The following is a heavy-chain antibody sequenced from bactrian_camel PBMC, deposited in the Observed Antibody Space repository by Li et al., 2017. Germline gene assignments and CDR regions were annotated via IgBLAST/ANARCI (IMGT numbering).Heavy chain of an antibody. CDR1: GFTFSSYV. CDR3: ASTGSRAY. CDR2: INNDRATT. J-gene: IGHJ4*01. Sequence: VQLVESGGGLVQPGGSLRLSCAASGFTFSSYVMSWVRQVPGKGLKWVSTINNDRATTYYADSVKGRFTISRDNGKNTVYLQMHSLKSEDTARYYCASTGSRAYWGQGTQVTVS. D-gene: IGHD6*01. V-gene: IGHV3S40*01.